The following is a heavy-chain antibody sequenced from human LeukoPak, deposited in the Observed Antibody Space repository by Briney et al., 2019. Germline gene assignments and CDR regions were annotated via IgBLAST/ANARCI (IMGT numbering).Heavy chain of an antibody. CDR2: IYHSGST. J-gene: IGHJ5*02. CDR3: ARGDTARGRWFDP. D-gene: IGHD5-18*01. Sequence: SETLSLTCTVSGGSISSGGYYWSWIRQPPGKGLEWIGYIYHSGSTYYNPSLKSRVTISVDRSKNQFSLKLSSVTAADTAVYYCARGDTARGRWFDPWGQGTLVTVSS. CDR1: GGSISSGGYY. V-gene: IGHV4-30-2*01.